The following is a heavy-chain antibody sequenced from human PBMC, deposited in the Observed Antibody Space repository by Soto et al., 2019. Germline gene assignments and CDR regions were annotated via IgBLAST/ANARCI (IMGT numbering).Heavy chain of an antibody. CDR2: IYPSGMP. D-gene: IGHD5-18*01. CDR3: ARERGGYGLFDS. V-gene: IGHV4-30-2*01. J-gene: IGHJ4*02. Sequence: LSLTCTVSGGSISNAAYSWSWIRQPPGKGLEWIGYIYPSGMPFYNPSLRSRVTISIDRSNDQFSLNLKSVTAADTAVYYCARERGGYGLFDSWGQGTLVTVAS. CDR1: GGSISNAAYS.